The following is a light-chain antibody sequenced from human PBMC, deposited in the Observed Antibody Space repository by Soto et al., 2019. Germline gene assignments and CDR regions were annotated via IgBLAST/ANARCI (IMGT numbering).Light chain of an antibody. CDR1: QSVGTS. CDR3: QHSSSWPIS. CDR2: DAS. J-gene: IGKJ1*01. Sequence: DIVLTQSPATLSLSPGDRATLSCRASQSVGTSLAWYKQQPGQAPRLLIHDASYRASGIPERFRGSGSGTAFSLSISSLEPEDFAVYYCQHSSSWPISFGRGTKVEV. V-gene: IGKV3-11*01.